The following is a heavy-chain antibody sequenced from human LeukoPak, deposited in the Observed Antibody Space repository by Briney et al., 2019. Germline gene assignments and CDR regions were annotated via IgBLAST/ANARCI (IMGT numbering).Heavy chain of an antibody. CDR3: ARGVSSGYYYEENYFDY. V-gene: IGHV4-61*01. CDR2: IYYSGST. CDR1: GGSVSSGSYY. J-gene: IGHJ4*02. D-gene: IGHD3-22*01. Sequence: SETLSLTCTVSGGSVSSGSYYWSWIRPPPGKGLEWIGYIYYSGSTNYNPSLKSRVTISVDTSKNQFSLKLSSVTAADTAVYYCARGVSSGYYYEENYFDYWGQGTLVTVSS.